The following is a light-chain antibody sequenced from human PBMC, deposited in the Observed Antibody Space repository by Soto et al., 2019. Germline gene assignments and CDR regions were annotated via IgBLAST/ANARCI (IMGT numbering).Light chain of an antibody. J-gene: IGKJ4*01. CDR1: QSVLYSSSNKNY. V-gene: IGKV4-1*01. CDR2: WAS. CDR3: QHYNSLPLT. Sequence: DIVMTQSPDSLAVSLGERATINCKSSQSVLYSSSNKNYLAWYQQKTGQPPKLLIYWASTRESGVPDRFSGSGSGTHFTLTISSLQAEDVAVYYCQHYNSLPLTFGGGTKVEIK.